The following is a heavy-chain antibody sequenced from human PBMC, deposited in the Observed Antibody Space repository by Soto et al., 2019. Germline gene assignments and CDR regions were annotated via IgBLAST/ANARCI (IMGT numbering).Heavy chain of an antibody. CDR1: GFTFSSYA. J-gene: IGHJ1*01. D-gene: IGHD5-18*01. CDR2: ISASGGGT. V-gene: IGHV3-23*01. CDR3: AKDMTIWKQLIEYLQD. Sequence: GGSLRLSCAASGFTFSSYAMSWVRQAPGKGLECVSGISASGGGTRYADSVKGRFTISRDNSKNMLYLQMNSLRADDTAVYYCAKDMTIWKQLIEYLQDWGQGTLVTVSS.